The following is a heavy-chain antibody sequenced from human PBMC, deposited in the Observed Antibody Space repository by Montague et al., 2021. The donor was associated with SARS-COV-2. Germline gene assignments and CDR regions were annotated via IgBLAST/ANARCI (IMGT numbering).Heavy chain of an antibody. J-gene: IGHJ4*02. Sequence: SETLSLTCTVSGDSISNSNWWTWVRQSPGRGLEWIGEIFRSGDSXXNPSLRSRVTMSVDMSRNQFSLSLSNVTAADTAIYYFVRGGTMTVVVFDYWGQGTLITVSP. V-gene: IGHV4-4*02. CDR2: IFRSGDS. CDR1: GDSISNSNW. CDR3: VRGGTMTVVVFDY. D-gene: IGHD3-22*01.